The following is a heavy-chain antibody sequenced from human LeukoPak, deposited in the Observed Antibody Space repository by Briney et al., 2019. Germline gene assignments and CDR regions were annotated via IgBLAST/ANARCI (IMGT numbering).Heavy chain of an antibody. CDR2: VSGNSTFT. CDR3: ARGRELLGWYFDL. D-gene: IGHD1-7*01. Sequence: GGSLRLSCAASGFTFSDSYMSWIRQAPGKGLEWVSYVSGNSTFTNFADSVRGRFTISRDNAKNSLYLQMNGLRAEDTAVYYCARGRELLGWYFDLWGRGTLVTVSS. V-gene: IGHV3-11*05. CDR1: GFTFSDSY. J-gene: IGHJ2*01.